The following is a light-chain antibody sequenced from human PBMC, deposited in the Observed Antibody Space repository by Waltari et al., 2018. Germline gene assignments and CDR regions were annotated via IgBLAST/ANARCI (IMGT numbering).Light chain of an antibody. J-gene: IGKJ5*01. Sequence: EIVLTQSPATLSVSPGERVILSCMASQNIAGNLAWYQQIPGQPPRLLIYAASNRATGISERFSGSGSGTDFSLTISALQSEDFAVYFCQQYNDWLPITFGQGTRLE. V-gene: IGKV3D-15*01. CDR1: QNIAGN. CDR3: QQYNDWLPIT. CDR2: AAS.